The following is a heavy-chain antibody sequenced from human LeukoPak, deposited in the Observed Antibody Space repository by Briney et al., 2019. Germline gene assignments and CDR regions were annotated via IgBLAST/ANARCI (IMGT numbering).Heavy chain of an antibody. J-gene: IGHJ4*02. D-gene: IGHD6-13*01. CDR2: IYYSGST. V-gene: IGHV4-59*01. CDR3: ARVSGIARSNYFDY. CDR1: GGSISSYY. Sequence: SETLSLTCTVSGGSISSYYWSWVRQPPGKGLEWVGYIYYSGSTNYNPSLKSRVTISVDTSKNQFSLKLSSVTAADTAVYYCARVSGIARSNYFDYWGQGTLVTVSS.